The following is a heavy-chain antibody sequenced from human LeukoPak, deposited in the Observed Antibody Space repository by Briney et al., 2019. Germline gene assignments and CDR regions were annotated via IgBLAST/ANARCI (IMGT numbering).Heavy chain of an antibody. CDR1: GFAFSSYA. V-gene: IGHV3-21*01. CDR2: ISSTGSYI. Sequence: GGSLRLSCAASGFAFSSYAMNWVRQAPGKGLEWVSSISSTGSYIYYADSVEGRFTISRDNAKNSLSLQMDSVRPEDTAVYYCAFNNNFKYWGQGTLVIVSS. CDR3: AFNNNFKY. D-gene: IGHD1/OR15-1a*01. J-gene: IGHJ4*02.